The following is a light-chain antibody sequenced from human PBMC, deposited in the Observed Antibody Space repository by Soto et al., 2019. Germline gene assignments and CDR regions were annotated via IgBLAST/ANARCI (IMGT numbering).Light chain of an antibody. V-gene: IGKV3D-15*01. CDR2: GAS. J-gene: IGKJ4*01. CDR1: QSVSSN. Sequence: VVLTQSPGTLSFSPGERATLSFRASQSVSSNLAWYQQKPGQAPRLLIYGASTRATGIPARFSGSGSGTEFTLTISSLQSEDFAVYYCQQYNNWPPLTFGGGTKVDIK. CDR3: QQYNNWPPLT.